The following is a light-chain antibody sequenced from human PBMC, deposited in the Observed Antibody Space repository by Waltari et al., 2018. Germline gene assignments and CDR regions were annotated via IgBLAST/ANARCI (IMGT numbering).Light chain of an antibody. CDR1: SSDIGSAT. CDR3: AAWDKSLSGPV. J-gene: IGLJ3*02. Sequence: QSALTQPPSVSGTPGKRVTISCSTSSSDIGSATVNWYQQLPGTAPKLLIFGNDQRPSGVPARFSGSKSGTSASRAIRGLQSEDEADYYCAAWDKSLSGPVFGGGTKLTVL. V-gene: IGLV1-44*01. CDR2: GND.